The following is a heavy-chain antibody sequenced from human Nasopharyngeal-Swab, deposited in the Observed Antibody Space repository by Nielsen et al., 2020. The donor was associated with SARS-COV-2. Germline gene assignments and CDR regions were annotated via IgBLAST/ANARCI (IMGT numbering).Heavy chain of an antibody. V-gene: IGHV5-10-1*01. CDR3: ARQGITIFGVVTYVMDV. Sequence: VRQMPGKGLGRIGMIDPSDSYTNYSPSFQGHVPISADNSISNAYLQWSSLKLSDTEMYFCARQGITIFGVVTYVMDVWGQGTTVTVSS. D-gene: IGHD3-3*01. J-gene: IGHJ6*02. CDR2: IDPSDSYT.